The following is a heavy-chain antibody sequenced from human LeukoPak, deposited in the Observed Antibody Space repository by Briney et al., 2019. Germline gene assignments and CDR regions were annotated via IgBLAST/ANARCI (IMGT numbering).Heavy chain of an antibody. V-gene: IGHV3-13*01. Sequence: GSLRLSCAASGFTFSSYAMSWVRQATGEGLEWVSAIGTAGDTYYPDSVKGRFTISRDNAKNSFYLQMNNLRVGDTAVYYCSRGGAPAGYAHDIWGHGTVVTVSS. CDR1: GFTFSSYA. J-gene: IGHJ3*02. CDR3: SRGGAPAGYAHDI. D-gene: IGHD6-25*01. CDR2: IGTAGDT.